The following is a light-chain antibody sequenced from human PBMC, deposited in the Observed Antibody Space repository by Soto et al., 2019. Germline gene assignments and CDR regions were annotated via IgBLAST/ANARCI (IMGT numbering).Light chain of an antibody. Sequence: VMTQSPGTLALSPGERATLSCRTSQSFISNYLPWHQQKPGQTPRLLIYGAFSSATGIPDRFSGSGSGSDFTLTNCRLGPEDFAVYYCQQYGSSLTCGGGTNVDVK. V-gene: IGKV3-20*01. J-gene: IGKJ4*01. CDR1: QSFISNY. CDR3: QQYGSSLT. CDR2: GAF.